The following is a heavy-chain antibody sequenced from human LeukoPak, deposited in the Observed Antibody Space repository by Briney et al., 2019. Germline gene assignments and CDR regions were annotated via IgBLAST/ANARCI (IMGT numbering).Heavy chain of an antibody. V-gene: IGHV4-59*01. CDR3: ARYYYDSSGWFDP. J-gene: IGHJ5*02. CDR1: GGSISSYY. D-gene: IGHD3-22*01. CDR2: IYYSGST. Sequence: SETLSLTCTVSGGSISSYYWSWIRQPPGEGLEWIGYIYYSGSTNYNPSLKSRVTISVDTSKNQFSLKLSSVTAADTAVYYCARYYYDSSGWFDPWGQGTLVTVSS.